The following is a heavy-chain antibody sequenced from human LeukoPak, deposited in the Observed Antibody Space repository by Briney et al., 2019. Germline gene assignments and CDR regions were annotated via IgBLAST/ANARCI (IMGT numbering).Heavy chain of an antibody. D-gene: IGHD6-13*01. Sequence: SQTLSLTCAISGDSVSSSSAAWNWIRQSPSLDLVWLGRTYYRSKWYNDYAVSVKSRITINPDTSKNQFSLQLNSVTPEDTAVYYCARGSYSSSWYYFDYWGQGTLVTVSS. J-gene: IGHJ4*02. V-gene: IGHV6-1*01. CDR3: ARGSYSSSWYYFDY. CDR1: GDSVSSSSAA. CDR2: TYYRSKWYN.